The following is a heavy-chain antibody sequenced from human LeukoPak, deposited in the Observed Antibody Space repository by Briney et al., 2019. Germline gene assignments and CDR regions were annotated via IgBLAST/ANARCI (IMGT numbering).Heavy chain of an antibody. D-gene: IGHD4-17*01. CDR1: GFTFSSYA. V-gene: IGHV3-23*01. J-gene: IGHJ4*02. CDR2: VSGRGDGT. Sequence: GGSLRLSCAASGFTFSSYAMSWVRQAPGKGLEGVSSVSGRGDGTYYADSVKGRFTISRDNSKKTLDLHMDSLRAEDTAVYYCAKERLGGNYGDYAVDYWGQGTMVAVSS. CDR3: AKERLGGNYGDYAVDY.